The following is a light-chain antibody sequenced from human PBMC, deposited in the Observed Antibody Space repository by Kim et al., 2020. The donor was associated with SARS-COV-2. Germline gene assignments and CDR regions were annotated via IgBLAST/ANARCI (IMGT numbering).Light chain of an antibody. J-gene: IGKJ4*01. CDR2: SAS. CDR1: QGIRND. CDR3: LQDHSYPLT. Sequence: AIQMTQSPSSLSASVGDRVTISCRAGQGIRNDLSWYQQKPGKAPKFLIYSASTLESGVPSRFSGSGSGTDFTLTISCLQPEDFATYYCLQDHSYPLTFGGGTKVDIK. V-gene: IGKV1-6*01.